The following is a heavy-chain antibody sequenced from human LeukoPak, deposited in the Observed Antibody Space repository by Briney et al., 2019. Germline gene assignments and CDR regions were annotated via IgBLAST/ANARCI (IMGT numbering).Heavy chain of an antibody. CDR3: AKADSVSIAVAGLSYFDY. V-gene: IGHV1-46*01. Sequence: GASVKVSCKAFGYTFTSNYMHWVRQAPGQGPEWMGVISPSGGSTTYAQKFQGRVTMTTDTSTSTAYMELRSLRSDDTAVYYCAKADSVSIAVAGLSYFDYWGQGTLVTVSS. J-gene: IGHJ4*02. D-gene: IGHD6-19*01. CDR1: GYTFTSNY. CDR2: ISPSGGST.